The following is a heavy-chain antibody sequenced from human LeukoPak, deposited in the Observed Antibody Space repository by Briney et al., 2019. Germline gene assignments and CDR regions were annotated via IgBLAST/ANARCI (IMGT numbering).Heavy chain of an antibody. J-gene: IGHJ6*03. CDR2: IYYSGST. CDR1: GGSISSYY. Sequence: SETLSLTCTVSGGSISSYYWSWIRQPPGKGLEWIGYIYYSGSTNYNPSLKSRVTISVDTSKNQFSLKLSSVTAADTAVYYCARDHRAVLSSGYYYYYYMDVWGKGTTVTISS. V-gene: IGHV4-59*01. D-gene: IGHD3-10*01. CDR3: ARDHRAVLSSGYYYYYYMDV.